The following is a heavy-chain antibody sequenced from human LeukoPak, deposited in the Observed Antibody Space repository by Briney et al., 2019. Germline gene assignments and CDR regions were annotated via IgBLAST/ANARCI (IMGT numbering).Heavy chain of an antibody. CDR1: GFTFSYYG. D-gene: IGHD3-10*01. Sequence: PGGSLRLSCAASGFTFSYYGMHWVRQAPGKGLEWVGFVRFDGNEKYYADSVKGRFTISRDTSRNTLYLQMNSLRAEDTAVYYCAKDPFVDYYGSGSYCDYWGQGTLVTVSS. V-gene: IGHV3-30*02. CDR2: VRFDGNEK. CDR3: AKDPFVDYYGSGSYCDY. J-gene: IGHJ4*02.